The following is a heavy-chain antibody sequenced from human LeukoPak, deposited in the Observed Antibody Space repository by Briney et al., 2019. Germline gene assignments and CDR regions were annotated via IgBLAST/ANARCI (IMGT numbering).Heavy chain of an antibody. CDR1: GGTFSSYA. V-gene: IGHV1-69*04. Sequence: GSSVKVSCKASGGTFSSYAISWVRQAPGQGLEWMGRIIPILGIANYAQKFQGRVTITADKSTSTAYMELSSLRSEDTAVYYCAREGTGPGRSHYYYGMDVRGRGTTVTVSS. J-gene: IGHJ6*02. CDR3: AREGTGPGRSHYYYGMDV. D-gene: IGHD3/OR15-3a*01. CDR2: IIPILGIA.